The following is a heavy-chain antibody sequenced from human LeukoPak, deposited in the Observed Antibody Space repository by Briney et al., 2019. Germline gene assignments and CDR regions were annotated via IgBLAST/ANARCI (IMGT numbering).Heavy chain of an antibody. D-gene: IGHD3-9*01. CDR3: VRRLDMIEFDP. J-gene: IGHJ5*02. CDR2: MNPNSGNT. Sequence: ASVKVSCKASGYTFTSYDINWVRQATGQGLEWMGWMNPNSGNTGYAQKFQGRVTMSRDTSMTTAYMELSRLTSEDTAVYYCVRRLDMIEFDPWGQGTLVTVSS. V-gene: IGHV1-8*02. CDR1: GYTFTSYD.